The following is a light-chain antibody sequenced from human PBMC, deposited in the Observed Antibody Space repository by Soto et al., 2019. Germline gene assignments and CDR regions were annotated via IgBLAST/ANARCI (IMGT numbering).Light chain of an antibody. V-gene: IGLV6-57*02. CDR1: GGSIATNY. CDR3: QSYDANYVV. Sequence: NFMLTPPHSVSESPGKTVTISCIGSGGSIATNYVQWYQQRQGSAPITVIYEDNQRPSGVPDRFYGSIDSSSNSASLTISGLKTYDEADDYCQSYDANYVVFGGGTKLTVL. CDR2: EDN. J-gene: IGLJ2*01.